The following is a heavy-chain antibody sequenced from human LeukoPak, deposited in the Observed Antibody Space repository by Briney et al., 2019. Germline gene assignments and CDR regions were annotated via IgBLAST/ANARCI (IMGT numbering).Heavy chain of an antibody. J-gene: IGHJ4*02. CDR2: IIPILGIA. CDR1: GGTFSSYA. Sequence: SVKVSCKASGGTFSSYAISWVRQAPGQGLEWMGRIIPILGIANYAQKFQGRVTITADKSTSTAYLELSSLRSEDTAVYYCAREGDSGSKEGYFDYWGQGTLVTVSS. D-gene: IGHD1-26*01. V-gene: IGHV1-69*04. CDR3: AREGDSGSKEGYFDY.